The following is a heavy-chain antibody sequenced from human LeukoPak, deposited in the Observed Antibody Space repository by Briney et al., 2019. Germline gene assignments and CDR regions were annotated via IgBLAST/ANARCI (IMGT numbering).Heavy chain of an antibody. V-gene: IGHV1-46*01. Sequence: ASVKVSCKASGYTFTSYYMHWVRQAPGQGLEWMGIINPSGGSTSYAQKFQGRVTMTRDTSTSTVYMELSSLRSEDTAVYYCARDQAAQYYDSSGHRVYNWFDPWGQGTLVTVSS. D-gene: IGHD3-22*01. CDR2: INPSGGST. CDR3: ARDQAAQYYDSSGHRVYNWFDP. J-gene: IGHJ5*02. CDR1: GYTFTSYY.